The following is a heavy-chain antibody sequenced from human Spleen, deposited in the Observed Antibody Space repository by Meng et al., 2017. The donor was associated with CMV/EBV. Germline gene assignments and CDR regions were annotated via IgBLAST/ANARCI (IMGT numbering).Heavy chain of an antibody. V-gene: IGHV3-9*01. D-gene: IGHD1-14*01. CDR2: ICWNSGSL. CDR1: GFTFDDYA. J-gene: IGHJ5*02. Sequence: SLKISCAASGFTFDDYAMHWVRQAPGRGLEWVSGICWNSGSLGYADSVKGRFTISRDNAKNSLYLQMNSLRAEDTALYYCARVRNTNLNWFDPWGQGTLFPLSS. CDR3: ARVRNTNLNWFDP.